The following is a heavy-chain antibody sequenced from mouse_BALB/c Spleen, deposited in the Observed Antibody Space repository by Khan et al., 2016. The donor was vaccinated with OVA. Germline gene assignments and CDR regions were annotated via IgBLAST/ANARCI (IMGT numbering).Heavy chain of an antibody. Sequence: EVRGVESGGDLVKPGGSLKLSCAASGFTFSTYGMSWVRQTPDKRLEWVATVSTGGSYTYYPDSVKGRFTISRDNAKNTLYLQMSGLTSEDTAMFYWAILAYYDGSGGFAYWGQGTLVTVSA. CDR2: VSTGGSYT. CDR3: AILAYYDGSGGFAY. D-gene: IGHD1-1*01. CDR1: GFTFSTYG. J-gene: IGHJ3*01. V-gene: IGHV5-6*01.